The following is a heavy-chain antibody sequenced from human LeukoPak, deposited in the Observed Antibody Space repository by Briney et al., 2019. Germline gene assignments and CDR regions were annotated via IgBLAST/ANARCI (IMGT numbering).Heavy chain of an antibody. CDR1: GYTFTGYY. Sequence: SVKVSCKASGYTFTGYYMHWVRQAPGQGLEWMGGIIPIFGTANYAQKFQGRVTITADESTSTAYMELSSLRSEDTAVYYCARDVPDYYDSSGYWWFDPWGQGTLVTVSS. J-gene: IGHJ5*02. CDR2: IIPIFGTA. V-gene: IGHV1-69*13. CDR3: ARDVPDYYDSSGYWWFDP. D-gene: IGHD3-22*01.